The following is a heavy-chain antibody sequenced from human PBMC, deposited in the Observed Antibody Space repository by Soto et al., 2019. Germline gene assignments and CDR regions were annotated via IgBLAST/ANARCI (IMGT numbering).Heavy chain of an antibody. CDR2: IYYSGST. CDR1: GGSISSYY. J-gene: IGHJ6*03. Sequence: SATLSLTCTVSGGSISSYYWSWIRQPPGKGLEWIGYIYYSGSTNYNPSLKSRVTISVDTSKNQFSLKLSSVTAADTAVYYCARHGPYYYYYYMDVWGKGTTVTVSS. CDR3: ARHGPYYYYYYMDV. V-gene: IGHV4-59*08.